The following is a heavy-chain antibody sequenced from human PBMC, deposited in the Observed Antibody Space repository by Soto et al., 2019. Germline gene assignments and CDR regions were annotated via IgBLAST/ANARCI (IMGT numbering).Heavy chain of an antibody. CDR2: TDSSGDST. D-gene: IGHD1-26*01. J-gene: IGHJ4*01. V-gene: IGHV3-23*01. CDR3: ARRLLGAAVTYFDY. CDR1: GFTFSSYA. Sequence: EVQLLESGGGLVQAGGSLRLSFEGSGFTFSSYAMGWVRQAPGKGLEWVSSTDSSGDSTYYADSVKGRFTMSRDKSKNTLHLQMNSLRAEDTAIYYCARRLLGAAVTYFDYWGQGTLVTVSS.